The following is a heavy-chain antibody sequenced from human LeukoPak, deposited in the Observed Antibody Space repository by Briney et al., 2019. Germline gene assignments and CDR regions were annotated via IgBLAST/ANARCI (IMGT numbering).Heavy chain of an antibody. Sequence: SETLSLTCTVSGDSIRSYYWSWIRQPPGKGLEWIGYIYYSGSTNSNPSLRSRVAISVDTSKNLFSLKVTSETAADTAVYYCARALTPGYCGGATCSYFDFWGQGTLVTVSS. CDR1: GDSIRSYY. J-gene: IGHJ4*02. V-gene: IGHV4-59*01. D-gene: IGHD2-15*01. CDR3: ARALTPGYCGGATCSYFDF. CDR2: IYYSGST.